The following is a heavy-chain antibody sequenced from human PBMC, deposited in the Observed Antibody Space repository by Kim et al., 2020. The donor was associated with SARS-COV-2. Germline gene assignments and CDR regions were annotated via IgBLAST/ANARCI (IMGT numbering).Heavy chain of an antibody. V-gene: IGHV7-4-1*02. Sequence: YAQGFTGRFVFSLDTSVSTAYLQISSLKAEDTAVYYCARDLGYGDYPPHYWGQGTLVTVSS. CDR3: ARDLGYGDYPPHY. J-gene: IGHJ4*02. D-gene: IGHD4-17*01.